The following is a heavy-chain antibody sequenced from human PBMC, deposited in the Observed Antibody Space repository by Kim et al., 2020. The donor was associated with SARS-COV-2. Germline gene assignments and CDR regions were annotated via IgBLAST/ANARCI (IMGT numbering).Heavy chain of an antibody. D-gene: IGHD3-10*01. CDR1: GFTFSSYW. CDR2: VNRDGSTT. J-gene: IGHJ4*02. CDR3: ARETPVRGEYYFDY. V-gene: IGHV3-74*01. Sequence: GGSLRLSCAASGFTFSSYWMHWVRQAPGKGLVWVSRVNRDGSTTNYAHSVKGRFTISRDNAKNTLYLQMNSLRAEDTAVYYCARETPVRGEYYFDYWGQGILVTVSS.